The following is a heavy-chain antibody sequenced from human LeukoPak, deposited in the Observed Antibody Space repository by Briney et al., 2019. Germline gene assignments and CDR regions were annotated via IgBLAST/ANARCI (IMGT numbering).Heavy chain of an antibody. V-gene: IGHV3-7*01. CDR3: ARAGYYYGSGSDFDY. J-gene: IGHJ4*02. Sequence: PGGSLRLSCAASGFTFSSYWMSWVRQAPGKGLEWVANIKQDGSEKYYVDSVKGRFTISRDNAKNSLYLQMNSLRAEDTAVYYCARAGYYYGSGSDFDYWGQGTLVTVSS. D-gene: IGHD3-10*01. CDR2: IKQDGSEK. CDR1: GFTFSSYW.